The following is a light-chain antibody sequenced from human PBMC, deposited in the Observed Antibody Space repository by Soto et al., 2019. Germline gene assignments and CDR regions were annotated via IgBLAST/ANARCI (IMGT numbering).Light chain of an antibody. J-gene: IGLJ2*01. Sequence: QSALTQPASVSGSPGQSIAISCTGTSSDVGAYDSVSWYQQHPGKAPKVMIYDVSHRPSGVSNRFSGSKSGNTASLTISGRQAEDEADYYCSSYTTSSTLEFGGGTKLTVL. CDR2: DVS. V-gene: IGLV2-14*01. CDR1: SSDVGAYDS. CDR3: SSYTTSSTLE.